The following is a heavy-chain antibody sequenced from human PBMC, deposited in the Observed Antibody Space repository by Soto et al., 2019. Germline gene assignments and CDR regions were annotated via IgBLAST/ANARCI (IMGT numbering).Heavy chain of an antibody. Sequence: SETLSLTCAVYGGSFSGYYWSWIRQPPGKGLEWIGEINHSGSTNYNPSLKSRVTISVDTSKNQFSLKLSSVTAADTAVYYCARGGRGIVVVVAATLPRLFWYFDLWGRGTLVTVSS. CDR3: ARGGRGIVVVVAATLPRLFWYFDL. CDR1: GGSFSGYY. CDR2: INHSGST. J-gene: IGHJ2*01. D-gene: IGHD2-15*01. V-gene: IGHV4-34*01.